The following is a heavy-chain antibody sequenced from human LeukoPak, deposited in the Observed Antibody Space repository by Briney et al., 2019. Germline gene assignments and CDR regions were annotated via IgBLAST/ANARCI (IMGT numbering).Heavy chain of an antibody. CDR1: GFTFSSYA. CDR2: ICKSGGST. Sequence: GGSLRLSCAASGFTFSSYAMSWVRQAPGRGLEWVSAICKSGGSTYYADSVRGRFTIFRDNSKNTLYLQMNSLRAEDTAVYYCAKCSGWFVRGKDYYYYYMDVWGKGTTVTVSS. V-gene: IGHV3-23*01. D-gene: IGHD6-19*01. CDR3: AKCSGWFVRGKDYYYYYMDV. J-gene: IGHJ6*03.